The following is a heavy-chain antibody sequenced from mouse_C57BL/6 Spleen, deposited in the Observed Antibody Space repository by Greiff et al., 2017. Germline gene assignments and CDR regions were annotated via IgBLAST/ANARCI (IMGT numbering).Heavy chain of an antibody. CDR1: GYTFTDYY. J-gene: IGHJ4*01. CDR3: ARCTTVVEDYAMDY. CDR2: INPNNGGT. Sequence: VQLQQSGPELVKPGASVKISCKASGYTFTDYYMNWVKQSHGKSLEWIGDINPNNGGTSYNQKFKGKATLTVDKSSSTAYMELRSLTSEDSAVYYCARCTTVVEDYAMDYWGQGTSVTVSS. D-gene: IGHD1-1*01. V-gene: IGHV1-26*01.